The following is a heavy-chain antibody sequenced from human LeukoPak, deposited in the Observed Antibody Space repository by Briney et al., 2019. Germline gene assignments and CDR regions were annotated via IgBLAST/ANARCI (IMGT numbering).Heavy chain of an antibody. D-gene: IGHD2-21*01. J-gene: IGHJ4*02. CDR2: ISSSSSYI. CDR1: GFTFSSYS. CDR3: AREFPMNHFDY. V-gene: IGHV3-21*01. Sequence: PGGSLRLSCAASGFTFSSYSMNWVRQAPGNGLEWVSSISSSSSYIYYADSVKGRFTISRDNAKNSLYLQMNSLRAEDTAVYYCAREFPMNHFDYWGQGTLVTVSS.